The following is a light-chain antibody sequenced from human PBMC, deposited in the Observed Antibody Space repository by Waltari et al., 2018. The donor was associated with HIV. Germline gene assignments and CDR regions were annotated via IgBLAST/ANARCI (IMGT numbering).Light chain of an antibody. Sequence: NFMLTQPHSVSESPGKTVTISCTRSSGSIGSSFGPWYQKRPGSSPTTVIFEDDQRPSGVPDRFSGSIDSSSNSASLTISGLETEDEADYYCQSYDSKVVFGGGTRLTVL. J-gene: IGLJ3*02. CDR2: EDD. CDR3: QSYDSKVV. V-gene: IGLV6-57*01. CDR1: SGSIGSSF.